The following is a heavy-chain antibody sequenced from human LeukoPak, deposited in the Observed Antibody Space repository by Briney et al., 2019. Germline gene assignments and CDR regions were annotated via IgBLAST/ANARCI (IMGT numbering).Heavy chain of an antibody. D-gene: IGHD7-27*01. J-gene: IGHJ4*02. Sequence: SETLSLTCTVSGGSISSYYWSWIRQPPGKGLEWIGYIYYSGSTNYNPSLKSRITISVDTSKNQFSLNLSSVTAADTAVYFCARVNWVPDYWGQGTLVTVSS. CDR3: ARVNWVPDY. CDR1: GGSISSYY. V-gene: IGHV4-59*08. CDR2: IYYSGST.